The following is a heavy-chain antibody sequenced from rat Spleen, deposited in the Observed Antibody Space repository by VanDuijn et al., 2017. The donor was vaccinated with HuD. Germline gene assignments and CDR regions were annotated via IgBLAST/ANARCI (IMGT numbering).Heavy chain of an antibody. D-gene: IGHD1-6*01. CDR3: TRDRILRSTGFDY. Sequence: EVQLVGSGGGLVQPGRSLRISCAASGFIFSDYHLAWVRQAPTKGLEWVASINYDGTKIHYRDSVKGRFTVSRDNAKSSLYLQMDSLRSEDSATYYCTRDRILRSTGFDYWGQGVMVTVSS. V-gene: IGHV5-20*01. J-gene: IGHJ2*01. CDR1: GFIFSDYH. CDR2: INYDGTKI.